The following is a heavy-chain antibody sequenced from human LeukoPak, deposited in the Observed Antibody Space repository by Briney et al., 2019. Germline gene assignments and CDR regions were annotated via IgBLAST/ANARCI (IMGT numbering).Heavy chain of an antibody. CDR1: VGSISSGGYS. CDR3: ARSDYGSGSNYFDY. J-gene: IGHJ4*02. V-gene: IGHV4-30-2*01. D-gene: IGHD3-10*01. Sequence: PSQTLSLTCAVSVGSISSGGYSGRWTRQPPGGGLEWIGYIYHSGRTYYNPSLKSRVTISVDRSNTQFSLKLSSVTAADTAVYYCARSDYGSGSNYFDYWGQGTLVTVSS. CDR2: IYHSGRT.